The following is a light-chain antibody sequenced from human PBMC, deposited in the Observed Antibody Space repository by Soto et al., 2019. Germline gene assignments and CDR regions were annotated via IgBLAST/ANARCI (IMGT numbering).Light chain of an antibody. CDR3: PQFNAYPRT. Sequence: DIQLTQSPSFLSASVGDRVTITCRASQGISSFLAWYQQRPGKAPKLLIFGASILQTGVPSRFSGSGSGTEFTLTINSLQPEDFATYYCPQFNAYPRTFGQGTKVEIK. CDR2: GAS. V-gene: IGKV1-9*01. CDR1: QGISSF. J-gene: IGKJ1*01.